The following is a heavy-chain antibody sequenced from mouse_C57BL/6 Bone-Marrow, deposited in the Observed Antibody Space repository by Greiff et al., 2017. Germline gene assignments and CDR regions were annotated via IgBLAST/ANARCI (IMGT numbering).Heavy chain of an antibody. CDR2: SRNKANDYTT. Sequence: EVKVVESGGGLVQPGGSLRLSCATSGFTFSDFYMEWVRQPPGQRLEWIAASRNKANDYTTEYSASVKGRFIVSRDTSQSTLYLQMHALRAEDTAVYYCARDYYGSSYWYFDVWGAGTTVTVSS. D-gene: IGHD1-1*01. CDR3: ARDYYGSSYWYFDV. V-gene: IGHV7-1*02. CDR1: GFTFSDFY. J-gene: IGHJ1*01.